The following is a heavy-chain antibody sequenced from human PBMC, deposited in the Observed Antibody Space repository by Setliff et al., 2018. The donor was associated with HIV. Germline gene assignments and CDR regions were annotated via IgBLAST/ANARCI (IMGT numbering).Heavy chain of an antibody. CDR2: IDHSGST. D-gene: IGHD4-17*01. CDR1: GAPFSGFH. CDR3: ARVGTAVTTRETYKWFDP. V-gene: IGHV4-34*01. J-gene: IGHJ5*02. Sequence: SETLSLTCAVYGAPFSGFHWGWIRQSPGKGLEWIGEIDHSGSTKYNPSLKSRVTLSVDTSKNQFSLKIDSVIAADTAVYFCARVGTAVTTRETYKWFDPWGQGTLVTVSS.